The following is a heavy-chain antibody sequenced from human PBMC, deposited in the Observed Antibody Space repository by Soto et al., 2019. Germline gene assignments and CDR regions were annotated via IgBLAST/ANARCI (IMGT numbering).Heavy chain of an antibody. D-gene: IGHD3-3*01. CDR3: ARLCGFLEWLPCYGMDV. J-gene: IGHJ6*02. V-gene: IGHV4-59*08. CDR2: ICYSGST. CDR1: GGSISSYY. Sequence: PSETLSLTCTVSGGSISSYYWSWIRQPPGKGLEWIGYICYSGSTHYNPSLKSRVTISVDTSKNQFSLKLSSVTAADTAVYYCARLCGFLEWLPCYGMDVWGQGTTVTVSS.